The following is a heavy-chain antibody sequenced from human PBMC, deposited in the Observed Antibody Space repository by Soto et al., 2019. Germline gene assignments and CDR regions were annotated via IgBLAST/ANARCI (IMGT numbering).Heavy chain of an antibody. CDR2: INAGSGNT. CDR3: ACEQQLATFQH. D-gene: IGHD6-13*01. Sequence: QVQLVQSGAEVKKPGASVKVSCKASGYTFTNYAIHWVRQAPGQRLEWMGWINAGSGNTKYSQRFEGRVSITRDTSASTAYMEVSSLTSEDTAVYYCACEQQLATFQHWGQCTLVTVSS. J-gene: IGHJ1*01. CDR1: GYTFTNYA. V-gene: IGHV1-3*01.